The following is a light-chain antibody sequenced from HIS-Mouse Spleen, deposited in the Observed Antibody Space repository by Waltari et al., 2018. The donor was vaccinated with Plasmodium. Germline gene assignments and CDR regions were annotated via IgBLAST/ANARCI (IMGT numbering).Light chain of an antibody. CDR1: QSISSY. CDR2: AAS. V-gene: IGKV1-39*01. Sequence: DLQMTQSPSSLSASVGDRVTITSRASQSISSYLNWYQQKPGKAPKLLIYAASSLQSGVPSRFSGTGSGTDFTLTISSLQPEDFATYFCQQSYSTWTFGQGTKVEIK. CDR3: QQSYSTWT. J-gene: IGKJ1*01.